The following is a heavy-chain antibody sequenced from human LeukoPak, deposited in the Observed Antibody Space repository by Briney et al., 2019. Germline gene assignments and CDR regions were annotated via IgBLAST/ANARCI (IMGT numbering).Heavy chain of an antibody. V-gene: IGHV3-23*01. Sequence: GGSLRLSCAASGFTFSSYAMSWVRQAPGKGLEWVSAISGSGGSTYYADSVKGRFTISRDNSKNTLYLQMNSLRAEDTAVYYCAKGLVWYYYDSSGYFPLDYWGQGTLVTVSS. CDR2: ISGSGGST. D-gene: IGHD3-22*01. J-gene: IGHJ4*02. CDR3: AKGLVWYYYDSSGYFPLDY. CDR1: GFTFSSYA.